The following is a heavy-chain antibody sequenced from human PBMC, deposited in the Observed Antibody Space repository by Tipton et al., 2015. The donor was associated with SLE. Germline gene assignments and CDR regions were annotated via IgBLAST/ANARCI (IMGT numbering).Heavy chain of an antibody. CDR1: GFTFSTYA. V-gene: IGHV3-23*01. D-gene: IGHD6-19*01. Sequence: SLRLSCAASGFTFSTYAMGWVRQAPGKGLEWVSAISGSGGGTYYADSVKGRFTISRDLPKNTLYLQMSGLKPDDTAVYYCARAHFSDFDHWGQGTLVTVS. J-gene: IGHJ4*02. CDR2: ISGSGGGT. CDR3: ARAHFSDFDH.